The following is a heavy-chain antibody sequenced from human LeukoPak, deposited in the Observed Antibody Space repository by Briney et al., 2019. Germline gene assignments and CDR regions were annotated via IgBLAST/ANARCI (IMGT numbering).Heavy chain of an antibody. CDR2: IDWDDDK. Sequence: SGPTLVKPTQTLTLTCTFSGFSLSTSGMCVSWIRQPPGKALEWLTLIDWDDDKYYSTSPKTRLTISKDTSKNQVVLTMTNMDPVDTATYYCARCMVRGAPAWFDPWGQGTLVTVSS. CDR1: GFSLSTSGMC. D-gene: IGHD3-10*01. J-gene: IGHJ5*02. V-gene: IGHV2-70*01. CDR3: ARCMVRGAPAWFDP.